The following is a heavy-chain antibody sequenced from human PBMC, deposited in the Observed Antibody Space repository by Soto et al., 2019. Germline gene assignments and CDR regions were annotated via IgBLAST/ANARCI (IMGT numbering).Heavy chain of an antibody. CDR3: ARELHGGSYGMDV. CDR2: ITTAGDT. CDR1: GFTFSNYD. Sequence: EVQLVESGGGLVQPGGSLRLSCAASGFTFSNYDMHWVRQVTGKGLEWVSGITTAGDTYYPGSVKGRFTISREKAKNSLYPQTNSLSAGDTAVYYCARELHGGSYGMDVWGQGTTVTVSS. J-gene: IGHJ6*02. V-gene: IGHV3-13*01.